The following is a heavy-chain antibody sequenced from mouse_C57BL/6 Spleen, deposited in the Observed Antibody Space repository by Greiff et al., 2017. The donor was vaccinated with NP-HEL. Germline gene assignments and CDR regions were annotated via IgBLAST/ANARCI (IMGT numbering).Heavy chain of an antibody. CDR2: IDPNSGGT. CDR3: AREGLPAWFAY. CDR1: GYTFTSYW. Sequence: QVQLQQPGAELVKPGASVKLSCKASGYTFTSYWMHWVKQRPGRGLEWIGRIDPNSGGTKYNEKFKSKATLTVDKPSSTAYMQRSSLTSEDSAVYYCAREGLPAWFAYWGQGTLVTVSA. V-gene: IGHV1-72*01. J-gene: IGHJ3*01. D-gene: IGHD2-4*01.